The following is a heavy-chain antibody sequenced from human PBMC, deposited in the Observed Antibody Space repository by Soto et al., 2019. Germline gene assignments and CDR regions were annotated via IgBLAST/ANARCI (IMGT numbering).Heavy chain of an antibody. CDR1: GSSISSGGYY. V-gene: IGHV4-61*08. CDR2: MSHSGGT. CDR3: ARVERGTATTVVDAFDI. J-gene: IGHJ3*02. Sequence: SETLSLTCTVSGSSISSGGYYWSWIRQPPGKGLEWIGEMSHSGGTHFNPSLKSRVTISVDTSKNQFSLKMSSVTAADTALYYCARVERGTATTVVDAFDIWGPGTMVTVSS. D-gene: IGHD1-1*01.